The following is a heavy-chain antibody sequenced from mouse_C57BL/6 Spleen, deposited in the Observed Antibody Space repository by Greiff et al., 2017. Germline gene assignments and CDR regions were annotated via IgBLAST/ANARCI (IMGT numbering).Heavy chain of an antibody. J-gene: IGHJ1*03. V-gene: IGHV1-59*01. CDR3: AARV. CDR2: IDPSDSYT. Sequence: VQLQQPGAELVRPGTSVKLSCEASGYTFTSYWMHWVKQRPGQGLEWIGVIDPSDSYTNYNQKFKGKATLTVDTSSSTAYMQLSSLTSEDSAVYYWAARVWGTGTTVTVSS. CDR1: GYTFTSYW.